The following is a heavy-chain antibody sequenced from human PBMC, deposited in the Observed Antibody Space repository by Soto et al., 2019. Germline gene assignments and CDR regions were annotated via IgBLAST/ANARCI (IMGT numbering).Heavy chain of an antibody. CDR2: INPSGGST. CDR3: ARGFPGYCSGGSCPYYFDY. J-gene: IGHJ4*02. CDR1: GYTFTSYY. D-gene: IGHD2-15*01. Sequence: GASVKVSCKASGYTFTSYYMHWVRQAPGQGLEWMGIINPSGGSTSYAQKFQGRVTMTRDTSTSTVYMELSSLRSEDTAVYYCARGFPGYCSGGSCPYYFDYWGQGALVTVSS. V-gene: IGHV1-46*01.